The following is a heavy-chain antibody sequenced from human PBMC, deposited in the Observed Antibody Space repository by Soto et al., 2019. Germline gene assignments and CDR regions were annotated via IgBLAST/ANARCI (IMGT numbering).Heavy chain of an antibody. CDR3: AREFSNSPEAFDS. CDR2: IYYTGST. Sequence: SETLSLTCTVSGGSVNSDNFYWSWIRQPPGRGPEWIGYIYYTGSTNYNPSLKSRVTISIDTSRNQFSLKLSSVTAADTAVYYCAREFSNSPEAFDSWGQGSLVTVSS. V-gene: IGHV4-61*01. J-gene: IGHJ4*02. D-gene: IGHD6-6*01. CDR1: GGSVNSDNFY.